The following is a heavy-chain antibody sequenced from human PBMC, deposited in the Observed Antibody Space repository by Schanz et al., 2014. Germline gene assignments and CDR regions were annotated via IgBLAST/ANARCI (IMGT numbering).Heavy chain of an antibody. V-gene: IGHV3-72*01. CDR2: VRNKNNRYTT. CDR1: GFTFSSYG. Sequence: VQLVESGGGVVQFGRSLRLSCVASGFTFSSYGMHWVRQAPGKGLEWVGRVRNKNNRYTTEYAASVKGRFTISRDDSKNSLYLQMNSLRAEDTAVYYCAREQIMAAAGLVDYWGHGTLVTVSS. CDR3: AREQIMAAAGLVDY. J-gene: IGHJ4*01. D-gene: IGHD6-13*01.